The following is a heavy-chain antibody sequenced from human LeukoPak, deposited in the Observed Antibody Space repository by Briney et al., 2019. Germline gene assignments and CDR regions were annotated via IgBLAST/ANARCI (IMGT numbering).Heavy chain of an antibody. CDR3: ARQSRDGSKTRGYYFDY. V-gene: IGHV5-51*01. Sequence: GESLKISCQVSGYIFTHYWIGLVRQIPGKGLESTGIIYPADSDTTYSPSFQGQVTISADKSISTVYLQWSSLKASDTGMYYCARQSRDGSKTRGYYFDYRGQGTLVTVSS. D-gene: IGHD3-10*01. J-gene: IGHJ4*02. CDR2: IYPADSDT. CDR1: GYIFTHYW.